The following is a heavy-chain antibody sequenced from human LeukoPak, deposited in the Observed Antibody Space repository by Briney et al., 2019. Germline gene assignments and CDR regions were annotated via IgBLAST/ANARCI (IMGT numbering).Heavy chain of an antibody. J-gene: IGHJ4*02. CDR1: GFTFSSYA. CDR3: ATPRITMVQGVHDY. V-gene: IGHV3-21*01. Sequence: PGGSLRLSCAASGFTFSSYAMSWVRQAPGKGLEWVSSISSSSSYIYYADSVKGRFTISRDNAKNSLYLQMNSLRAEDTAVYYCATPRITMVQGVHDYWGQGTLVTVSS. CDR2: ISSSSSYI. D-gene: IGHD3-10*01.